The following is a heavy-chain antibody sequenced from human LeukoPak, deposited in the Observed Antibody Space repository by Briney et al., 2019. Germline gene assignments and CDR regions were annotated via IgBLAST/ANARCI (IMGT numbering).Heavy chain of an antibody. CDR3: ARSKWSWYFDY. CDR2: ISWNSGSI. CDR1: GFTFDDYA. V-gene: IGHV3-9*01. D-gene: IGHD1-26*01. Sequence: GRSLRLSCAASGFTFDDYAMHWVRQAPGKGLEWVSGISWNSGSIGYADSVKGRFTISRDNAKNSLYLQMNSLRAEDTALYYCARSKWSWYFDYWGQGTLVTVSS. J-gene: IGHJ4*02.